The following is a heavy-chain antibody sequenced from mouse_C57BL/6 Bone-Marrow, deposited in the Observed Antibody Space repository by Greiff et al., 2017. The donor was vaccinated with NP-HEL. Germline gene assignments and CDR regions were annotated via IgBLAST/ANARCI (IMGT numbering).Heavy chain of an antibody. Sequence: QVHVKQPGTELVKPGASVKLSCKASGYTFTSYWMHWVKQRPGQGLEWIGNINPSNGGTNYNEKFKSKATLTVDKSSSTAYMQLSSLTSEDSAVYYCASSPIYYYGSRERKNWYFDVWGTGTTVTVSS. CDR1: GYTFTSYW. CDR3: ASSPIYYYGSRERKNWYFDV. D-gene: IGHD1-1*01. CDR2: INPSNGGT. V-gene: IGHV1-53*01. J-gene: IGHJ1*03.